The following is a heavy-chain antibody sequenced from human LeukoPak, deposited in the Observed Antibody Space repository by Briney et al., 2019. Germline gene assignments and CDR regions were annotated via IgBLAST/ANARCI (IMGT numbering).Heavy chain of an antibody. V-gene: IGHV4-61*02. CDR2: TYSSGST. D-gene: IGHD2-2*01. CDR3: ARRGYCSSTSCSPYYYYYMDV. CDR1: GGSISGITYQ. J-gene: IGHJ6*03. Sequence: SQTLSLTCTVSGGSISGITYQWSWIRQPAGKGLEWIGRTYSSGSTNYNPSLKSRVSISIDTSKNQFSLNLTSVTAADTAVYYCARRGYCSSTSCSPYYYYYMDVWGKGTTVTVSS.